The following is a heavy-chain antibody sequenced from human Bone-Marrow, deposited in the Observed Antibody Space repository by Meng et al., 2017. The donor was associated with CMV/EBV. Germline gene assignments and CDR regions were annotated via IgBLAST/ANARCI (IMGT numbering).Heavy chain of an antibody. CDR3: ARDRGYSSSRRIKDYYYGMDV. D-gene: IGHD6-13*01. J-gene: IGHJ6*02. CDR2: INHSGST. Sequence: GSLRLSCAVYGGSFSGYYWSWIRQPPGKGLEWIGEINHSGSTNYNPSLKSRVTISVDTSKNQFSLKLSSVTAADTAVYYCARDRGYSSSRRIKDYYYGMDVWGQGTTVTGSS. CDR1: GGSFSGYY. V-gene: IGHV4-34*01.